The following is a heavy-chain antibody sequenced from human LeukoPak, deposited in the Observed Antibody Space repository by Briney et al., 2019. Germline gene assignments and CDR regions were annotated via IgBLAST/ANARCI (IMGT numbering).Heavy chain of an antibody. CDR3: ARWIAVAAHFDY. V-gene: IGHV1-2*02. CDR2: INPNSGGT. D-gene: IGHD6-19*01. CDR1: GYTFTGYY. Sequence: ASVKVSCKASGYTFTGYYMRWVRQAPGQGLEWMGWINPNSGGTNYAQKFQGRVTMTRDTSISTAYMELSRLRSDDTAVYYCARWIAVAAHFDYWGQGTLVTVSS. J-gene: IGHJ4*02.